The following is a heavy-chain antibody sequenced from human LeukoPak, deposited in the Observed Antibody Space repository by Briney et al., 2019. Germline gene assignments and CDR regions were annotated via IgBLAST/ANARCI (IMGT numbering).Heavy chain of an antibody. D-gene: IGHD5-12*01. CDR2: IYTSGST. Sequence: PSETLSLTCTVSGGSISSYYWSWIRQPPGKGLGWIGYIYTSGSTNYNPSLKSRVTISVDTSENQFSLKLSSVTAADTAVYYCARHGPVNSGYDIFSLYYYYYYMDVWGKGTTVTVSS. CDR3: ARHGPVNSGYDIFSLYYYYYYMDV. CDR1: GGSISSYY. J-gene: IGHJ6*03. V-gene: IGHV4-4*09.